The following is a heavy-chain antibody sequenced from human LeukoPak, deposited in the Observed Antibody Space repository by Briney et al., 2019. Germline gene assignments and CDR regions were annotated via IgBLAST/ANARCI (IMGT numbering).Heavy chain of an antibody. CDR2: IIPIFGTA. V-gene: IGHV1-69*01. J-gene: IGHJ4*02. CDR1: GGTFSSYA. CDR3: ARDSSGWSQGYFDY. D-gene: IGHD6-19*01. Sequence: SVKVSCNASGGTFSSYAISWVRQAPGQGLEWMGGIIPIFGTANYAQKFQGRVTITADESTSTAYMELSSLRSEDTAVYYCARDSSGWSQGYFDYWGQGTLVTVSS.